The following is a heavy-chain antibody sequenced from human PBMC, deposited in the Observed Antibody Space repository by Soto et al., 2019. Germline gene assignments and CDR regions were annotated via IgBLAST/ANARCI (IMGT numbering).Heavy chain of an antibody. V-gene: IGHV4-34*01. CDR1: GESLSGYY. D-gene: IGHD3-3*01. CDR3: ASHDFWSGYHYLDY. J-gene: IGHJ4*02. Sequence: PSETLSLTCTVSGESLSGYYWSWIRQPPGKGLEWIGGINHSGSANHNPSLETRVTISVDLSKKQFSLKLSSMTAADTAVYFCASHDFWSGYHYLDYWGQGIPVTVSS. CDR2: INHSGSA.